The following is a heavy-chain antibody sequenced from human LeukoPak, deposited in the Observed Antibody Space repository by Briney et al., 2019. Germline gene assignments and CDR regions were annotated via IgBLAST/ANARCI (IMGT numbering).Heavy chain of an antibody. D-gene: IGHD6-19*01. Sequence: PSETLSLTCTVSGGSISSSSYYWGWIRQPPGKGLEWIGSIYYSGSTYYNPSLKSRVTISVDTSKNQFSLKLSSVTAADTAVYYCATLEVASTMGDYWGQGTLVTVSS. CDR1: GGSISSSSYY. J-gene: IGHJ4*02. CDR2: IYYSGST. CDR3: ATLEVASTMGDY. V-gene: IGHV4-39*01.